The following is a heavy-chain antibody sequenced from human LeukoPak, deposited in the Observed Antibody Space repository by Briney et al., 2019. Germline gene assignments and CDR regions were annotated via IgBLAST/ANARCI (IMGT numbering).Heavy chain of an antibody. CDR1: GYTFTGYY. Sequence: GASVEVSCKASGYTFTGYYMHWVRQAPGQGLEWMGRINPNSGGTNYAQKFQGRVTMTRDTSISTAYMELSRLRSGDTAVYYCARDWSYYDSSGYYYRWGQGTLVTVSS. D-gene: IGHD3-22*01. CDR2: INPNSGGT. J-gene: IGHJ4*02. CDR3: ARDWSYYDSSGYYYR. V-gene: IGHV1-2*06.